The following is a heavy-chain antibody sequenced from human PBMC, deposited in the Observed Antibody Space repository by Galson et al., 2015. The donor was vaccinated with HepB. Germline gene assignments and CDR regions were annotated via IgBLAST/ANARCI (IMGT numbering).Heavy chain of an antibody. Sequence: SLRLSCTASGFTFSRYAMTWVRQAPGKGLDWVALISYDESNKYYADSVKGRFTISRDNSKNTLYMQMSSLRAEDTAVYYCARDYCGSGKLCYFDYWGQGTLVTVSS. J-gene: IGHJ4*02. D-gene: IGHD3-10*01. V-gene: IGHV3-30-3*01. CDR2: ISYDESNK. CDR3: ARDYCGSGKLCYFDY. CDR1: GFTFSRYA.